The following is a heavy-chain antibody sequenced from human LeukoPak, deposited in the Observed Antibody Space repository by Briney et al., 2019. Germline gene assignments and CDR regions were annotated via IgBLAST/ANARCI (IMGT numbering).Heavy chain of an antibody. CDR1: GGSIRTTSYY. V-gene: IGHV4-39*07. Sequence: SETLSLTCTVSGGSIRTTSYYWGWIRQSPGREPEWIGTIYFSGSTYYNPSLESRVTISVDTSNNQFSLKLNSVTAADTAVYYFAGGGNFWDSWCQGTLVTVSS. J-gene: IGHJ4*02. CDR2: IYFSGST. D-gene: IGHD3-3*01. CDR3: AGGGNFWDS.